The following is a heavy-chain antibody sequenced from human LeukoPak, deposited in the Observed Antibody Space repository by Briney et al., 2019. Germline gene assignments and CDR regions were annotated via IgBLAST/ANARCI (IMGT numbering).Heavy chain of an antibody. Sequence: SETLSLTCAVYGGSFSGYYWSWIRQPPGKGLEWIGEINHSGSTNYNPSLKSRVTISVDTSKNQFSLKLSSVTAADTAVYYCARARGVRGVKYNYWGQGTLVTVFS. V-gene: IGHV4-34*01. CDR2: INHSGST. CDR1: GGSFSGYY. D-gene: IGHD3-10*01. CDR3: ARARGVRGVKYNY. J-gene: IGHJ4*02.